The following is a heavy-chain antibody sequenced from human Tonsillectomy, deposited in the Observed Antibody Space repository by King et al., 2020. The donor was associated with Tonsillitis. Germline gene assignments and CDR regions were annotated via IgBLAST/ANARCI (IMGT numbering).Heavy chain of an antibody. CDR2: INHSGST. V-gene: IGHV4-34*01. J-gene: IGHJ6*02. CDR1: GGSFSGYY. Sequence: VQLQQWGAGLLKPSETLSLTCAVYGGSFSGYYWSWIRQPPGKGLEWIGEINHSGSTNYNPSLKSRVTISVDTSKNQFSLKLSSVTAADTAVYYCARGLSVRVAAAGTPHLSYGMDVWGQGTTVTVSS. D-gene: IGHD6-13*01. CDR3: ARGLSVRVAAAGTPHLSYGMDV.